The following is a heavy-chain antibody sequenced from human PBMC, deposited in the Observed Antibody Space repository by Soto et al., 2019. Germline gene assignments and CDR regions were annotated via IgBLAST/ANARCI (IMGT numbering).Heavy chain of an antibody. CDR2: ISSSSSTI. Sequence: PGGSLRLSCAASGFTFRSYSMNWVRQAPGKGLEWVSYISSSSSTIYYADSVKGRFTISRDNAKNSLYLQMNSLRAEDTAVYYCARHPERIAQIGWFDACCQGTLVTGSS. D-gene: IGHD6-13*01. J-gene: IGHJ5*02. CDR1: GFTFRSYS. V-gene: IGHV3-48*01. CDR3: ARHPERIAQIGWFDA.